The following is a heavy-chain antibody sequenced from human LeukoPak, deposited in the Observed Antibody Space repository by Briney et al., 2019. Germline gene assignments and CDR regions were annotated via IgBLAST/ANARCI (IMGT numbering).Heavy chain of an antibody. V-gene: IGHV4-39*07. CDR2: IYYSGST. J-gene: IGHJ4*02. D-gene: IGHD5-18*01. CDR3: ARENGYRYDY. Sequence: ASETLSLTCTVSGGSISSSPYYWGWIRQPPWKGLEWIGSIYYSGSTYYNPSLKSRVTISVDTSKNQFSLKLSSVTAADTALYYCARENGYRYDYWGQGTLVTVSS. CDR1: GGSISSSPYY.